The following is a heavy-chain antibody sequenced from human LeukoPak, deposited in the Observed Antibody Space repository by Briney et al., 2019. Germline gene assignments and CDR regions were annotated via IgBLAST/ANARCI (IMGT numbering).Heavy chain of an antibody. CDR3: AKCTSGIAARTFDY. Sequence: GGSLRLSCAASGFTFINYAMSWVRQAPGKGLEWVSSVSGGGGSAYYADSLRDRFTISRDNSKNTLYLQMNSLRAEDTAVYYCAKCTSGIAARTFDYWGQGTLVTVSS. V-gene: IGHV3-23*01. CDR2: VSGGGGSA. CDR1: GFTFINYA. D-gene: IGHD6-6*01. J-gene: IGHJ4*02.